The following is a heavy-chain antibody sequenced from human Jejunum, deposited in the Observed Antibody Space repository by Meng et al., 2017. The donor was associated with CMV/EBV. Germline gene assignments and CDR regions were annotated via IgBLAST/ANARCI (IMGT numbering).Heavy chain of an antibody. D-gene: IGHD4-17*01. CDR1: GCRLSRYG. CDR2: ISDDGSNK. J-gene: IGHJ4*02. V-gene: IGHV3-30*03. Sequence: LSLSCAASGCRLSRYGMHWVRQAPGKGLEWVAVISDDGSNKYYADSVKGRFIISRDNSKNMLYLQMSSLRDEDTAVYYCAGPYGDYGYWGQGTLVTVSS. CDR3: AGPYGDYGY.